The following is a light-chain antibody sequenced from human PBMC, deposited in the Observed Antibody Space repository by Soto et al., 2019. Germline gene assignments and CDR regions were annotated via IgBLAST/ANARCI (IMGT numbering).Light chain of an antibody. CDR2: EVS. Sequence: QSALTQPASVSGSPGQSITISCTGTSSDVGGYNYVSWYQHLPVKAPKLVIFEVSNRPSGISNRFSGSKSDNTASLTIFGLQAEDEADYYGSSYRTNSTWVFGGGTKLTVL. CDR3: SSYRTNSTWV. CDR1: SSDVGGYNY. J-gene: IGLJ3*02. V-gene: IGLV2-14*01.